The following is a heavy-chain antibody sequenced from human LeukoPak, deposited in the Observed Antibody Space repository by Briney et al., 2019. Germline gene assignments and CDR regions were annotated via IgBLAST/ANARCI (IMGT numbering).Heavy chain of an antibody. CDR2: IVVGSGNT. CDR3: AAGFDFWSGSPPYYYYGMDV. CDR1: GFTFTSSA. J-gene: IGHJ6*02. V-gene: IGHV1-58*02. D-gene: IGHD3-3*01. Sequence: SVKVSCKAPGFTFTSSAMQWVRQARGQRLEWIGWIVVGSGNTNYAQKFQERVTTTRDMSTSTAYMELSSLRSEDTAVYYCAAGFDFWSGSPPYYYYGMDVWGQGTTVTVSS.